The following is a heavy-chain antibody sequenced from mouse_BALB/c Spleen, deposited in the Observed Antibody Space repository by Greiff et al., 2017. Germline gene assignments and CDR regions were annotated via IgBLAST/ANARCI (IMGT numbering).Heavy chain of an antibody. D-gene: IGHD1-1*01. CDR2: ISYDGSN. CDR1: GYSITSGYY. V-gene: IGHV3-6*02. CDR3: ARDDHYYGSSYHLGDY. J-gene: IGHJ4*01. Sequence: EVKLMESGPGLVKPSQSLSLTCSVTGYSITSGYYWNWIRQFPGNKLEWMGYISYDGSNNYNPSLKNRISITRDTSKNQFFLKLNSVTTEDTATYYCARDDHYYGSSYHLGDYWGQGTSVTVSS.